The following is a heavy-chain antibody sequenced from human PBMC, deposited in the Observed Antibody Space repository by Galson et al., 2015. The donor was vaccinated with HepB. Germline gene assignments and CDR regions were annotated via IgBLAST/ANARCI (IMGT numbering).Heavy chain of an antibody. CDR3: ARDPQIGAPLSGFDI. CDR2: IWSDGSME. J-gene: IGHJ3*02. CDR1: GFAFSSYG. V-gene: IGHV3-33*01. Sequence: SLRLSCAASGFAFSSYGMHWVRQAPGKGLEWLAVIWSDGSMEFYPDSVKGRFTISRDNSKNTLYLQINSLRDEDTAIYYCARDPQIGAPLSGFDIWGQGTLVTVPS. D-gene: IGHD1-26*01.